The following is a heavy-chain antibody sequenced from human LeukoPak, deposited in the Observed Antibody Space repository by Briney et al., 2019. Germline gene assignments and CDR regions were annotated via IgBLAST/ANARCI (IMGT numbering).Heavy chain of an antibody. D-gene: IGHD2-21*02. Sequence: SVKVSCKASGGTFSSYAINWVRQAPGQGLEWMGGIIPIFGTANYAQKFQGRVTITADESTSTAYIELSSLRSEDTAVYYCARTALVYCGGDCRSPFDYWGQGTLVTVSS. J-gene: IGHJ4*02. V-gene: IGHV1-69*01. CDR1: GGTFSSYA. CDR3: ARTALVYCGGDCRSPFDY. CDR2: IIPIFGTA.